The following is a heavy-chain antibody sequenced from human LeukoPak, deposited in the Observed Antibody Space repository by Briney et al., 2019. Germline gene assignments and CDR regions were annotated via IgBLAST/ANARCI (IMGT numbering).Heavy chain of an antibody. J-gene: IGHJ6*03. CDR3: ARDHHLYGSGSPFKRDYYYYYMDV. D-gene: IGHD3-10*01. Sequence: PSETLSLTCTVSGGSISSGSYYWSWIRQPAGKGLEWIGRIYTSGSTNYNPSLKSRVTISVDTSKNQFSLKLSSVTAADTAVYYCARDHHLYGSGSPFKRDYYYYYMDVWGKGTTVTVSS. CDR1: GGSISSGSYY. V-gene: IGHV4-61*02. CDR2: IYTSGST.